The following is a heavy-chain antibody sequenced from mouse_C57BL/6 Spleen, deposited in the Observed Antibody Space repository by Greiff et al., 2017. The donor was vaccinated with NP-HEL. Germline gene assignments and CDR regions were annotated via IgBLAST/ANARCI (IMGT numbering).Heavy chain of an antibody. J-gene: IGHJ4*01. CDR2: ISDGGSYT. CDR3: AREGTVVYYYAMDY. Sequence: EVQRVESGGGLVKPGGSLKLSCAASGFTFSSYAMSWVRQTPEKRLEWVATISDGGSYTYYPDNVKGRFTISRDNAKNNPYLQMSHLKSEDTAMYYCAREGTVVYYYAMDYWGQGTSVTVSA. D-gene: IGHD1-1*01. CDR1: GFTFSSYA. V-gene: IGHV5-4*01.